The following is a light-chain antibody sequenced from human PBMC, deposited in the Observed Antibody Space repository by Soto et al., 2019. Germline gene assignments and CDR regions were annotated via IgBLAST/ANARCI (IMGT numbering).Light chain of an antibody. CDR1: QSVSSNY. CDR2: GAS. V-gene: IGKV3-20*01. Sequence: EIVLTQSPGTLSLSPGEGATLSCRASQSVSSNYLAWYQQKPGQAPRLLIYGASSRAAGIPDRFTGSWSGTDFTLTISRLEPEDFAVYYCQQSGSSPPGYSFGQGTKLEIK. CDR3: QQSGSSPPGYS. J-gene: IGKJ2*03.